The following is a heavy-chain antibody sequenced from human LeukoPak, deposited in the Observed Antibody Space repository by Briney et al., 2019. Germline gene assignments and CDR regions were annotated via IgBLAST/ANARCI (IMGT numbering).Heavy chain of an antibody. CDR3: AGDYDTGAFDY. J-gene: IGHJ4*02. Sequence: GGSLRLSCAASGFTFSSYWMHWVRQAPGKGLVWVSRINSDGSSTSYADSVKGRFTISRDNAKNTLYLQMNSLRAEDTAVYYCAGDYDTGAFDYWGQGTLVTVSS. D-gene: IGHD3-22*01. V-gene: IGHV3-74*01. CDR1: GFTFSSYW. CDR2: INSDGSST.